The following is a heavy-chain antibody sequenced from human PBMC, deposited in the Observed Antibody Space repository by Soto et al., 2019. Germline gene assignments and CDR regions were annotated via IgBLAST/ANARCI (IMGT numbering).Heavy chain of an antibody. J-gene: IGHJ5*01. V-gene: IGHV4-30-4*01. Sequence: PSETLSLTCSVSGDSISTVAYFWAWIRQPPGQALEYIGYIYKSTTTYYNPSFESRVAISLDTSKSQFSLNVTSVTAADTAVYFCARGRYCLTGRCFPNWFDSWGQGTPVTVSS. CDR3: ARGRYCLTGRCFPNWFDS. D-gene: IGHD2-15*01. CDR1: GDSISTVAYF. CDR2: IYKSTTT.